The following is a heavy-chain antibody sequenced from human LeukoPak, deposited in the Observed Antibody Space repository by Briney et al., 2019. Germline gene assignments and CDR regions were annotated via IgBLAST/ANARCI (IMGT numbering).Heavy chain of an antibody. D-gene: IGHD5-12*01. Sequence: ASVTVSCTASGYTFTGYYMHWVRQAPGQGLEWMGWINPNSGGTNYAQKFQGWVTMTRDTSISTAYMELSRLRSDDTAVYYCARGGYSGYDSWFDPWGQGTLVTVSS. CDR2: INPNSGGT. V-gene: IGHV1-2*04. CDR1: GYTFTGYY. CDR3: ARGGYSGYDSWFDP. J-gene: IGHJ5*02.